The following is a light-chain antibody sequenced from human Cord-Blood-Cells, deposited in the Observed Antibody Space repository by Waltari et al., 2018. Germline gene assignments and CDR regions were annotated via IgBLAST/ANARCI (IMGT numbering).Light chain of an antibody. CDR1: SSNIGSNY. Sequence: QSVLTQPPSASGTPGQRATISCSGSSSNIGSNYVYWYQQLPGTAPKLLIYRNNPRPSGVPDRFSGSKSGTSASLAISGLRSEDEADYYCAAWDDSLSGWVFGGGTKLTVL. J-gene: IGLJ3*02. V-gene: IGLV1-47*01. CDR3: AAWDDSLSGWV. CDR2: RNN.